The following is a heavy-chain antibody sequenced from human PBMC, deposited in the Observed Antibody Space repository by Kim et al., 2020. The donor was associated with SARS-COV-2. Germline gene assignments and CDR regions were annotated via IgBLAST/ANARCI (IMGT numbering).Heavy chain of an antibody. CDR1: GGSISSGGYY. Sequence: SETLSLTCTVSGGSISSGGYYWSWIRQHPGKGLEWIGYIYYSGSTYYNPSLKSRVTISVDTSKIQFSLKLSSVTAADTAVYYCARMGGVLWFGELSPLYYFDYWGQGTLVTVSS. V-gene: IGHV4-31*03. CDR3: ARMGGVLWFGELSPLYYFDY. D-gene: IGHD3-10*01. J-gene: IGHJ4*02. CDR2: IYYSGST.